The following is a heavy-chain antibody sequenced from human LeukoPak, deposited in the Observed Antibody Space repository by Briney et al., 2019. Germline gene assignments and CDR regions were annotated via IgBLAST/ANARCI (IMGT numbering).Heavy chain of an antibody. V-gene: IGHV5-51*01. Sequence: GESLKISCKGFGYSFISYWIGSVRQMPGKGLEWMGIIYPGDSDARYSPSFQGQVTISADKSISTTYLHWSSLKASDTAMYYCARWLGYCSRSSCSQPFDCWGQGTLVTVSS. CDR2: IYPGDSDA. CDR1: GYSFISYW. J-gene: IGHJ4*02. CDR3: ARWLGYCSRSSCSQPFDC. D-gene: IGHD2-2*01.